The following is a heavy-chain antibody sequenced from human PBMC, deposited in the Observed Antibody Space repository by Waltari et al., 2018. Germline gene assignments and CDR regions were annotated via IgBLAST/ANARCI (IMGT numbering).Heavy chain of an antibody. CDR2: ISHKKGET. CDR3: ARGIAAGVDS. J-gene: IGHJ5*01. Sequence: QVQLVQSGAEVTRPGASVKVSCKTSGYIFTALDINWVRQAPGQGFEWMGWISHKKGETGYAQKCQDRFTMTTDNSINTAYMELSSLRSDDTAVYYCARGIAAGVDSWGQGTLVTVSS. CDR1: GYIFTALD. V-gene: IGHV1-8*02. D-gene: IGHD6-13*01.